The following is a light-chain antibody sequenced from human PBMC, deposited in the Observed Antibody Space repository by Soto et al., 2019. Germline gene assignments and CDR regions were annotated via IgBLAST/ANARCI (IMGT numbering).Light chain of an antibody. J-gene: IGKJ4*01. CDR3: LQDYNYPLT. Sequence: EIVLTQSPATLSLSPGERSTLSCMASQSVSSYLAWYQQKPGQAPRLLIYDASNRATGIPARFSGSGSGTEFTLTISSLQPEDFATYYCLQDYNYPLTFGGGTKVDIK. V-gene: IGKV3-11*01. CDR1: QSVSSY. CDR2: DAS.